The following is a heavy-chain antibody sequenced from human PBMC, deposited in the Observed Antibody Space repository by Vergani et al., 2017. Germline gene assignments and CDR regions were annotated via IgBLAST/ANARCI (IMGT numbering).Heavy chain of an antibody. J-gene: IGHJ5*02. CDR3: AGDTHSWQRADR. CDR1: GGSITNNF. CDR2: IHHSGAT. D-gene: IGHD6-13*01. V-gene: IGHV4-59*01. Sequence: QVQLQESGPGLVKSSETLSLTCSVSGGSITNNFWSWIRRPPGKGLEWIGYIHHSGATNSKSSLRSRVSISIDTSKSSFSLRLSSVTTADTAIYYCAGDTHSWQRADRWGQGLLVSVSS.